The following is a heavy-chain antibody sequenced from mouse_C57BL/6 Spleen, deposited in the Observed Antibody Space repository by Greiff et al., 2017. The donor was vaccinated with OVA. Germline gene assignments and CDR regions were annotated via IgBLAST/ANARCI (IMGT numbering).Heavy chain of an antibody. D-gene: IGHD1-1*01. J-gene: IGHJ2*01. CDR2: IDPETGGT. CDR1: GYTFTDYE. CDR3: TRHLAVVDPLDY. Sequence: QVQLKQSGAELVRPGASVTLSCKASGYTFTDYEMHWVKQTPVHCLEWIGAIDPETGGTAYNQKFKGKAILTADKSSSTAYMELRSLTSEDSAVYYCTRHLAVVDPLDYWGQGTTLTVSS. V-gene: IGHV1-15*01.